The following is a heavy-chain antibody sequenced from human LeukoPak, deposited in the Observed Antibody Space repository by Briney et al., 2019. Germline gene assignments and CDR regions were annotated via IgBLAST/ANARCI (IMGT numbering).Heavy chain of an antibody. J-gene: IGHJ4*02. Sequence: GGSPRLSCAASGFTFSSYWMHWVRQVPGKGLVWVSRINSDGSNTRYADSVKGRFTISRDNAKNTLYLQMNSPRAEDTAVYYCARDLELVYYDSSGYDYWGQGTLVIVSS. CDR1: GFTFSSYW. D-gene: IGHD3-22*01. V-gene: IGHV3-74*01. CDR3: ARDLELVYYDSSGYDY. CDR2: INSDGSNT.